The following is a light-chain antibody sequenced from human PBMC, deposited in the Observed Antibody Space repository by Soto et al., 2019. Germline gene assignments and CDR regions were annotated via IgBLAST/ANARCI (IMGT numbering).Light chain of an antibody. CDR2: AAS. CDR3: QQANSLPFT. V-gene: IGKV1-12*01. CDR1: RDINNW. Sequence: DIQMTQSPSSVSASVGDRVTITCRASRDINNWLAWYQQKPGKAPELLIYAASSLQSGVPLRFSGSGSGTDYTLTINSLQPEDVATYFCQQANSLPFTFGPATRLDIK. J-gene: IGKJ3*01.